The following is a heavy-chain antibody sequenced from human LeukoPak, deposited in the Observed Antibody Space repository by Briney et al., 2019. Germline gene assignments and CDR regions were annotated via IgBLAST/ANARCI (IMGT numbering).Heavy chain of an antibody. D-gene: IGHD2-2*01. CDR2: IRYDGSNK. CDR1: GFTFSSYG. CDR3: AKNGVVVPAGYYYYYMDV. J-gene: IGHJ6*03. Sequence: QPGGSLRLSCAASGFTFSSYGMHWVRQAPGKGLEWVAFIRYDGSNKYYADSVKGRFTISRDNSKNTLYLQMNSLRAEDTAVYYCAKNGVVVPAGYYYYYMDVWGKGTTVTVSS. V-gene: IGHV3-30*02.